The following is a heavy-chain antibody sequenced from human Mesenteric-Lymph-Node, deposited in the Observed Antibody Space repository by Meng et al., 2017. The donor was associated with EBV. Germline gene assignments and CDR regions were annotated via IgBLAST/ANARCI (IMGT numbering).Heavy chain of an antibody. Sequence: VHRWQLGRGMQMLVTSGRVSCKASVSTCTSNHIHWIGQAPGQGLEWMGVINPSGCNTTYNKKIQDSVTMTRDTSTSTIYMELRSLRSEDTAVYDCARDPCNGGACYNWFDPWGQGTLVTVSS. J-gene: IGHJ5*02. D-gene: IGHD2-21*02. CDR2: INPSGCNT. CDR1: VSTCTSNH. V-gene: IGHV1-46*03. CDR3: ARDPCNGGACYNWFDP.